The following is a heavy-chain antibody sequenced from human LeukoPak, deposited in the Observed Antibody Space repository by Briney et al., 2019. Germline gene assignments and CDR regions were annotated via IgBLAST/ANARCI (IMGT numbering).Heavy chain of an antibody. J-gene: IGHJ4*02. CDR1: GFTFSSYA. CDR3: ARSSEQWLALFDY. V-gene: IGHV3-64*01. D-gene: IGHD6-19*01. CDR2: ISSNGGST. Sequence: GGSLRLSCAASGFTFSSYAMHWVRQAPGKGLEYVSAISSNGGSTYYANSVKGRFTIPRDNSKNTLYLQMGSLRAEDMAVYYCARSSEQWLALFDYWGQGTLVTVSS.